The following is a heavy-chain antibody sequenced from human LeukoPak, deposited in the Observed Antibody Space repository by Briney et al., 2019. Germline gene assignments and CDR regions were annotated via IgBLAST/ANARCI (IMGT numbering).Heavy chain of an antibody. CDR1: GFTFSSYG. J-gene: IGHJ4*02. CDR2: ISYDGSNK. V-gene: IGHV3-30*18. Sequence: GGSLRLSCAASGFTFSSYGMHWVRKAPGKGLEWVAVISYDGSNKYYADSVKGRFTISRDNSKNTLYLQMNSLRAEDTAVYYCAKDDAYYDFWSGYYGDYWGQGTLVTVSS. D-gene: IGHD3-3*01. CDR3: AKDDAYYDFWSGYYGDY.